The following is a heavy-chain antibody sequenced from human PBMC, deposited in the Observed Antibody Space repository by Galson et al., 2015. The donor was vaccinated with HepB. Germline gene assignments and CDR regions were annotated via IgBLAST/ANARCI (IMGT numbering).Heavy chain of an antibody. Sequence: SLRLSCAASGFTFSSYDMHWVRQATGKGLEWVSAIGTAGDTYYPGSVKGRFTISRENAKNSLYLQMNSLRAGDTAVYYCARSLPVRYFDWLLYDSVFGMDVWGQGTTVTVSS. CDR2: IGTAGDT. D-gene: IGHD3-9*01. J-gene: IGHJ6*02. CDR3: ARSLPVRYFDWLLYDSVFGMDV. V-gene: IGHV3-13*04. CDR1: GFTFSSYD.